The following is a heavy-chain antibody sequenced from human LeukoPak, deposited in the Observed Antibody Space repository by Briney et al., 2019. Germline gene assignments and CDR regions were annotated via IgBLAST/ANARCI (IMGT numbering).Heavy chain of an antibody. V-gene: IGHV3-9*01. Sequence: GGSLRLSCAASGFIFDDYAMHWVRQAPGKGLEWVSGISWNSGTIGYADSVKGRFTISRDNTKNSLYLQMNSLRAEDTALYYCAKEGELRYFDWLLYYFDYWGQGTLVTVSS. CDR2: ISWNSGTI. J-gene: IGHJ4*02. D-gene: IGHD3-9*01. CDR3: AKEGELRYFDWLLYYFDY. CDR1: GFIFDDYA.